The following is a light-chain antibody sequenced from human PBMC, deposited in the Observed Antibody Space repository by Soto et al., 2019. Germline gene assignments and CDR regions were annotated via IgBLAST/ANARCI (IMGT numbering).Light chain of an antibody. Sequence: QSVLTQPASVSGSPGQSITISCTGTSSDVGAYNYVSWYQHHPGKAPTLIIFEVSNRPSGLSDRFSGSKSGNTASLTISGLQPEDEADYYCSSYTGSNLGVFGTGTKLTVL. CDR3: SSYTGSNLGV. CDR2: EVS. J-gene: IGLJ1*01. CDR1: SSDVGAYNY. V-gene: IGLV2-14*01.